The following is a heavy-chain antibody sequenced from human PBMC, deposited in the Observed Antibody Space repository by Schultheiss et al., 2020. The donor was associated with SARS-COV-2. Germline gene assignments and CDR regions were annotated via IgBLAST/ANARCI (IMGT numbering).Heavy chain of an antibody. J-gene: IGHJ4*02. Sequence: SETLSLTCTVSGGSINSGGDYWSWIRQHPGKGLEWIGYIYYSGSTNYNPSLKSRVTISVDTSKNQFSLKLSSVTAADTAVYYCARVGASGWWDFDYWGQGTLVTVSS. CDR3: ARVGASGWWDFDY. CDR2: IYYSGST. D-gene: IGHD6-19*01. CDR1: GGSINSGGDY. V-gene: IGHV4-31*03.